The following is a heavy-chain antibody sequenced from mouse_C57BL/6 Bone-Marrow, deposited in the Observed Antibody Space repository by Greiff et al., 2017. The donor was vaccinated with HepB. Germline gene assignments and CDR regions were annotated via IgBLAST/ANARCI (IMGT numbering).Heavy chain of an antibody. D-gene: IGHD2-3*01. CDR1: GYTFTSYW. V-gene: IGHV1-55*01. CDR2: IYPGSGST. CDR3: ARGSDGYYGWGGDY. Sequence: VQLQQPGAELVKPGASVKMSCKASGYTFTSYWITWVKQRPGQGLEWIGDIYPGSGSTNYNEKFKSKATLTVDTSSSTSYMQLSSLTSEDSAVYCCARGSDGYYGWGGDYWGQGTTLTVSS. J-gene: IGHJ2*01.